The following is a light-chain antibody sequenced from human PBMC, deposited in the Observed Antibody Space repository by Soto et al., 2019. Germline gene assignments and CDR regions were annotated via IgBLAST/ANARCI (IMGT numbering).Light chain of an antibody. CDR2: DTS. CDR1: QTVCSY. CDR3: QQRSDWPPT. V-gene: IGKV3-11*01. Sequence: EILLTQSPSTLSLSPGERATLSCRASQTVCSYLAWFRQTPGQTPRLLIYDTSIRATGVPARFSGSGSGTDFTLTISSLEAEDFAIYYCQQRSDWPPTFGQGTKVDIK. J-gene: IGKJ1*01.